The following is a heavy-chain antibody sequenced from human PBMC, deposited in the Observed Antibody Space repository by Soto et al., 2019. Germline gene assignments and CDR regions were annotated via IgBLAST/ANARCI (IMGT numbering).Heavy chain of an antibody. D-gene: IGHD3-10*01. J-gene: IGHJ5*01. CDR3: ARDRGYVGKDRTNWCDS. CDR2: IYKSGST. Sequence: SETLSLTCTVSGGSISGDHYWSWIRQPPGKGLEWIGYIYKSGSTYYNPSLKSRMTMSVDRSKNQFSLNLSSVIAADTAVYYCARDRGYVGKDRTNWCDSWGQGTLVTVSS. V-gene: IGHV4-30-4*01. CDR1: GGSISGDHY.